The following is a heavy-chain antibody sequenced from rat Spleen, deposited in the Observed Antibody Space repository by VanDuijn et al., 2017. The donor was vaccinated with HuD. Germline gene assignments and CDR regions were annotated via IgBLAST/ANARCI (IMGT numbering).Heavy chain of an antibody. D-gene: IGHD1-9*01. CDR3: ARDGDNPDVMDA. CDR2: ISPSGGNT. J-gene: IGHJ4*01. CDR1: GFTFSNYD. V-gene: IGHV5-25*01. Sequence: EVQLVESGGGLVQPGRSLKLSCAASGFTFSNYDMAWVRQAPTKGLEWVASISPSGGNTYYRDSVKGRFTVSRDNAQSTLYLQMDSLRSEDTATDYCARDGDNPDVMDAWGQGASVTVSS.